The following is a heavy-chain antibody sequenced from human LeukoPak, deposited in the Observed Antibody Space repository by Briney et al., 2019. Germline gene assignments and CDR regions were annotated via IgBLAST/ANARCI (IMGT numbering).Heavy chain of an antibody. CDR1: GFSFSSYA. Sequence: GGSLRLSCAASGFSFSSYAMHWVRQAPGKGLEWVSVISGSGDSTNYEDSVKGRFTISRDNSRNMLNLQMSDLRAEDTAVYYCAEARSNSFSSCYNYWGQGTLVIVSS. J-gene: IGHJ4*02. V-gene: IGHV3-23*01. D-gene: IGHD2-2*02. CDR2: ISGSGDST. CDR3: AEARSNSFSSCYNY.